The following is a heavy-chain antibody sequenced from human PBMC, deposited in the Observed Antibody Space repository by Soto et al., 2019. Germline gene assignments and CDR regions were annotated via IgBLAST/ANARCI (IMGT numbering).Heavy chain of an antibody. CDR1: GFTFSGYS. CDR2: ITSSSTYI. V-gene: IGHV3-21*01. CDR3: ARALTQYCSGGSCYYYGMDV. Sequence: VGSLRLSCAASGFTFSGYSMNWVRQAPGKGLEWVSSITSSSTYIYYADSVKGRFTISRDNAKNSLYLQMNRLRAEDTAVYYCARALTQYCSGGSCYYYGMDVWGQGTTVTVSS. D-gene: IGHD2-15*01. J-gene: IGHJ6*02.